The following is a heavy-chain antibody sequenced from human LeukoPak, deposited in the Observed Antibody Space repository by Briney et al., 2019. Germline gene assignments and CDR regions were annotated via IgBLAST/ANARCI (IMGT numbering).Heavy chain of an antibody. CDR3: AREKIAAAVIGDY. V-gene: IGHV1-2*02. J-gene: IGHJ4*02. D-gene: IGHD6-13*01. CDR2: INPNSGGT. Sequence: ASVKVSCKVSGYTLTELSMHWVRQAPGQGLEWMGWINPNSGGTNYAQKFQGRVTMTRDTSISTAYMELSRLRSDDTAVYYCAREKIAAAVIGDYWGQGTLVTVSS. CDR1: GYTLTELS.